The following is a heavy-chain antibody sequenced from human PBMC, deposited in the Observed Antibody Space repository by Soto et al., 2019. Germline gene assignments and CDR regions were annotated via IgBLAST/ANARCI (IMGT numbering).Heavy chain of an antibody. CDR3: ARGFRRQQERLRNWFDP. CDR2: INHSGST. D-gene: IGHD1-1*01. Sequence: SETLSLTCAVFGGSFSGYYWSWIRQPPGKGLEWIGEINHSGSTNYNPSLKSRVTISVDTSKNQFSLKLSSVTAADTAVYYCARGFRRQQERLRNWFDPWGQGTLVTVSS. V-gene: IGHV4-34*01. J-gene: IGHJ5*02. CDR1: GGSFSGYY.